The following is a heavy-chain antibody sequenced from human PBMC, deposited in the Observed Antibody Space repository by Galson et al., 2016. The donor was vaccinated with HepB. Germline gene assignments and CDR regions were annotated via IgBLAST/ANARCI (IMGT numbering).Heavy chain of an antibody. CDR3: ATPLAPRYCTAGVWPTNAFDT. J-gene: IGHJ3*02. CDR2: IFHSGTG. D-gene: IGHD2-8*02. Sequence: SETLSLTCNVSGDSISLYYWSWIRQPPGKGLEWIGEIFHSGTGNYNPSLKSRVSMSVDKSKNPFPLRLTSVTAADTAIYFCATPLAPRYCTAGVWPTNAFDTWGQGTVVAVSS. CDR1: GDSISLYY. V-gene: IGHV4-34*10.